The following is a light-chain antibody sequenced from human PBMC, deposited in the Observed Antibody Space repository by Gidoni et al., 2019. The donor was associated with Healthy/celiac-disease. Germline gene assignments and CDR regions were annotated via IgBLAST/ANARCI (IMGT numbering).Light chain of an antibody. CDR2: GNS. J-gene: IGLJ2*01. V-gene: IGLV1-40*01. CDR3: QSYDSSLSALVV. CDR1: RSNIGAGYD. Sequence: QSVLTQPPSVSGAPGQRVTISCPGSRSNIGAGYDVHWYQQLPGTAPKLLIYGNSNRPSGVPDRFSGSKSGTSASLAITGLQAEDEADYYCQSYDSSLSALVVFGGGTKLTVL.